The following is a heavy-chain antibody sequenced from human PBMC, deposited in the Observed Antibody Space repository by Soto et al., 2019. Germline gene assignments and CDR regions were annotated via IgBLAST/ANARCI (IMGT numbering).Heavy chain of an antibody. CDR1: GFTFSSYS. J-gene: IGHJ4*02. V-gene: IGHV3-48*01. D-gene: IGHD2-21*01. CDR2: ISSSSSTI. CDR3: AREAYPFDY. Sequence: EVQLVESGGGLVQPGGSLRLSCAAFGFTFSSYSMNWVRQAPGKGLEWVSYISSSSSTIYYADSVKGRFTISRDNAKNSLYLQMNSLRAEDTAVYYCAREAYPFDYWGQGTLVTVSS.